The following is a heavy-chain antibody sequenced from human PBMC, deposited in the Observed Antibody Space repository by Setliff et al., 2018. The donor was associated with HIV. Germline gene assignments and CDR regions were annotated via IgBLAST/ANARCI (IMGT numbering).Heavy chain of an antibody. CDR2: IGAAGSPT. CDR3: ARGGFNHAFDI. J-gene: IGHJ3*02. V-gene: IGHV3-23*01. D-gene: IGHD2-15*01. Sequence: GGSLRLSCAASGFTFSNYAMGWVRQGPGKGLEWVSTIGAAGSPTHYAESVKGRFTISKDNSQNALYLQMNSLSADDTAVYYCARGGFNHAFDIWGQGTMVT. CDR1: GFTFSNYA.